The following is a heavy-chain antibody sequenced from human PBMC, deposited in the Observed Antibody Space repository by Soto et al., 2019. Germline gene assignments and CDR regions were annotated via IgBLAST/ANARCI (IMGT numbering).Heavy chain of an antibody. Sequence: QVQLVQSGAEVKKPGASVKVSCKASGYTFTSYAISWVRQAPVQGLEWMGWISAYNGNTKYVQRLQGRVTMTTDTSPSTAYIELRSLRSDDTAVYYCARDSPPVDYWGQGTLVTVSS. V-gene: IGHV1-18*01. CDR3: ARDSPPVDY. J-gene: IGHJ4*02. CDR2: ISAYNGNT. CDR1: GYTFTSYA.